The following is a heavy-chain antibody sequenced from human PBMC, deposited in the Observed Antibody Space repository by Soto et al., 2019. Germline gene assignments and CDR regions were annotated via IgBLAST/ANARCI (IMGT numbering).Heavy chain of an antibody. V-gene: IGHV3-48*02. CDR2: ITSDTNTI. CDR3: ARSVEGHFDY. D-gene: IGHD6-19*01. Sequence: EVQLVESGGGLVQPGGSLRLTRAASGFPFSIYSMNWVRQALGKGLEWSSYITSDTNTIKYADSVKGRFTISRDNAKNLVYLQMNSLRDEDTAVYFCARSVEGHFDYWGQGTVVTVSS. CDR1: GFPFSIYS. J-gene: IGHJ4*02.